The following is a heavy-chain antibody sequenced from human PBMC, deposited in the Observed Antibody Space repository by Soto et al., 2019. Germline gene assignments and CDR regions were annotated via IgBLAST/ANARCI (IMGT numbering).Heavy chain of an antibody. CDR3: ARRTVIATSKGFDY. D-gene: IGHD2-21*01. Sequence: GGSLRLSCAASGFTFSSRWMSWVRQAPGKGLDWVANIKEDGSETYYVDSVKGRFTISRDNAKKSLSLQMNSLRVEDTAVYYCARRTVIATSKGFDYWGLGTLVTVSS. J-gene: IGHJ4*02. CDR1: GFTFSSRW. V-gene: IGHV3-7*05. CDR2: IKEDGSET.